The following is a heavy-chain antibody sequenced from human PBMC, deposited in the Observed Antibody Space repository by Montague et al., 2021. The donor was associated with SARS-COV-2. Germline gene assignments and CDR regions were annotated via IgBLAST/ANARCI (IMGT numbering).Heavy chain of an antibody. CDR1: GDSISRYY. CDR2: IFYTGST. V-gene: IGHV4-59*01. J-gene: IGHJ4*02. D-gene: IGHD2-15*01. Sequence: SETLSLTCTVSGDSISRYYWTWIRQSPGKGLQWIGYIFYTGSTKFNPSLKSRVSMSLDTSKNHFPLRLSAVTAADTARYYCARAQNICFIANCVNYFDLWGLGALVTVSS. CDR3: ARAQNICFIANCVNYFDL.